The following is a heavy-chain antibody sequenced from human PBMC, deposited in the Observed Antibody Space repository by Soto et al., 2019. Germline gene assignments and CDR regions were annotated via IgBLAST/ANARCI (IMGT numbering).Heavy chain of an antibody. D-gene: IGHD5-12*01. J-gene: IGHJ4*02. CDR3: AREHHRYSGSDYVDY. V-gene: IGHV3-11*05. CDR1: GFTFSDYY. CDR2: ISSSSSYT. Sequence: QVQLVESGGGLVKPGGSLRLSCAASGFTFSDYYMSWIRQAPGKGLEWVSYISSSSSYTNYADSVKGRFTISRDNAKNSLYLQMNSLRAEDTAVYYCAREHHRYSGSDYVDYWGQGTLVTVSS.